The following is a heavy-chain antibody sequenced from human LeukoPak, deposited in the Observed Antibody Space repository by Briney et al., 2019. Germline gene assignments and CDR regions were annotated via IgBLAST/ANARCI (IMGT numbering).Heavy chain of an antibody. CDR1: GYTLTDLS. CDR3: ATGTNSEGDY. V-gene: IGHV1-24*01. J-gene: IGHJ4*02. Sequence: ASVNLSCKCSGYTLTDLSFHWVRHPHGPGKGRMGGFDPEDGETIYAKKFQGRVTMTEDTSTDTAYMALSSLRSEDTAGYCCATGTNSEGDYWGQGTLVTVSS. CDR2: FDPEDGET. D-gene: IGHD4-11*01.